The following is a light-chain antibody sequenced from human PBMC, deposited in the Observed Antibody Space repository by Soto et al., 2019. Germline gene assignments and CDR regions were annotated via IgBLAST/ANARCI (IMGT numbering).Light chain of an antibody. V-gene: IGKV3-11*01. CDR3: QQCYNWPQWT. Sequence: EIALTQSPGTLSLSPGERATLSCRASQSLASYLAWYQQKPGQAPRLLIYGASSRATGIPDRFSGSGYGTDFTLTISSLEPEDFAVYYCQQCYNWPQWTFGQGTKVDIK. J-gene: IGKJ1*01. CDR1: QSLASY. CDR2: GAS.